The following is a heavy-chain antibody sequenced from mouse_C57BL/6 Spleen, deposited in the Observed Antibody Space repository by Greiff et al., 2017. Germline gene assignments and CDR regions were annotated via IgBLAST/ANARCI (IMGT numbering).Heavy chain of an antibody. J-gene: IGHJ1*03. Sequence: QVQLQQPGAELVMPGASVKLSCKASGYTFTSYWMRWVKQRPGQGLEWIGEIDPSDSYTNYNQKFKGKSTLTVDKSSSTAYMQLSSLTSGDSAVYYCARSGNPWYFDVWGTGTTVTVSS. CDR3: ARSGNPWYFDV. D-gene: IGHD3-1*01. CDR1: GYTFTSYW. V-gene: IGHV1-69*01. CDR2: IDPSDSYT.